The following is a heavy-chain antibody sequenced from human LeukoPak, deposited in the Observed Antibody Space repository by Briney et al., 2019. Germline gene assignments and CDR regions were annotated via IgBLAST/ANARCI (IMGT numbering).Heavy chain of an antibody. Sequence: PGGSLRLSXAASGFTFSSYAMSWVRQAPGKGLEWVSAISGSGGSTYYADSVKGRFTISRDNSKNTLYLQMNSLRAEDTAVYYCAKDPYYYDSSGYYTTGDFDYWGQGTLVTASP. V-gene: IGHV3-23*01. J-gene: IGHJ4*02. CDR1: GFTFSSYA. D-gene: IGHD3-22*01. CDR3: AKDPYYYDSSGYYTTGDFDY. CDR2: ISGSGGST.